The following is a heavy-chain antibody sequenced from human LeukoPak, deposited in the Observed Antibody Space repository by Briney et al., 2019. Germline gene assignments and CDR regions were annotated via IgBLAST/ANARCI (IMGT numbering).Heavy chain of an antibody. CDR2: IYSGGST. Sequence: GGSLRLSCAASGFTVSSNYKSWVRQAPGKGLEWVSVIYSGGSTYYADSVKGRFTISRDNSKNTLYLQMNSLRAEDTAVYYCAREIYYGSGSYYSGFDYWGQGTLVTVSS. CDR3: AREIYYGSGSYYSGFDY. V-gene: IGHV3-53*01. D-gene: IGHD3-10*01. CDR1: GFTVSSNY. J-gene: IGHJ4*02.